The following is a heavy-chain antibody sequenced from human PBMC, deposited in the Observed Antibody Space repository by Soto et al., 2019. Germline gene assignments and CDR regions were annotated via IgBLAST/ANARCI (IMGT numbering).Heavy chain of an antibody. J-gene: IGHJ4*02. D-gene: IGHD5-12*01. CDR3: ARDRVATIRYYFDY. V-gene: IGHV1-3*01. Sequence: QVQLVQSGAEVKKPEASVKVSCKASGYTFTSYAMHWVRQAPGQRLEWMGWINAGNGNTKYSQKFQGRVTITRDTSASTAYMELSSLRSEDTAVYYCARDRVATIRYYFDYWGQGTLVTVSS. CDR2: INAGNGNT. CDR1: GYTFTSYA.